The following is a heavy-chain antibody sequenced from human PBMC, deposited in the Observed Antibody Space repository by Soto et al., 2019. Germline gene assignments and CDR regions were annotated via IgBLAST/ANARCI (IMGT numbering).Heavy chain of an antibody. V-gene: IGHV3-23*01. Sequence: PGGYLRLSCTASGFTFSRHPITWVRQAPGKGLEWVSGLSDSGGSIYYADSVKGRFTIARDNSMRTLYLQMNTLRAEDTAIYYFVIVSSSGYAGFFDFWGQGTLVTGSS. CDR1: GFTFSRHP. D-gene: IGHD6-13*01. CDR3: VIVSSSGYAGFFDF. CDR2: LSDSGGSI. J-gene: IGHJ4*02.